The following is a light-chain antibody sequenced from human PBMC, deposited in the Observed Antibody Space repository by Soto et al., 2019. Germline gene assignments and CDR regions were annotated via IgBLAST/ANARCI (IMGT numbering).Light chain of an antibody. V-gene: IGKV3-15*01. CDR2: GAS. Sequence: DIGMTQSPATLSVAPGERVTFSCRASQGVSRKLAWYQHKPGQAPRLLISGASTGATGIPARFSGSGSATEFTLPISSLKSEDFAVYYCQQYNNWPMWTFGHGTKVDIK. CDR3: QQYNNWPMWT. J-gene: IGKJ1*01. CDR1: QGVSRK.